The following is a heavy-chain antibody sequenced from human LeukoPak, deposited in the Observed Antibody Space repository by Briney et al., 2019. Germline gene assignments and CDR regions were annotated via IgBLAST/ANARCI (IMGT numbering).Heavy chain of an antibody. CDR3: ARAGEGDYGDWDAFDI. V-gene: IGHV4-59*08. J-gene: IGHJ3*02. CDR1: GGSISNYY. D-gene: IGHD4-17*01. CDR2: IYYSGST. Sequence: SETLSLTCTVSGGSISNYYWSWIRQPPGKGLEWIGYIYYSGSTKYNPSLKSRVTISVDTSKNQFSLKLSSVTAADTAVYYCARAGEGDYGDWDAFDIWGQGTMVTVSS.